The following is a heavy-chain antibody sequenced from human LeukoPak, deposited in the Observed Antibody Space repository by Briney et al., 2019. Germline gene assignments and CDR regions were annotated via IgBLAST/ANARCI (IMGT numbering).Heavy chain of an antibody. D-gene: IGHD6-13*01. J-gene: IGHJ4*02. CDR3: AKDLERQLVLPTQTY. CDR2: IRYDGSNK. CDR1: RFTFSSYG. Sequence: GGSLRLSCAASRFTFSSYGMHWVRQAPGKGLEWVAFIRYDGSNKYYADSVKGRFTISRDNSKNTLYLQMNSLRAEDTAVYYCAKDLERQLVLPTQTYWGQGTLVTVSS. V-gene: IGHV3-30*02.